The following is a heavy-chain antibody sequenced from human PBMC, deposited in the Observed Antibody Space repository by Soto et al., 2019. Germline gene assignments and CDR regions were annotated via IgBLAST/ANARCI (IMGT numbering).Heavy chain of an antibody. J-gene: IGHJ6*02. V-gene: IGHV3-30-3*01. CDR2: ISYDGSNK. Sequence: GGSLRLSCAASGFTFSSYAMHWVRQAPGKGLEWVAVISYDGSNKYYADSVKGRFTISRDNSKNTLYLQMNSLRAEDTAVYYCASTMPDYSSGWYSPPNYYYGMDVWGQGTTVTVSS. CDR3: ASTMPDYSSGWYSPPNYYYGMDV. CDR1: GFTFSSYA. D-gene: IGHD6-19*01.